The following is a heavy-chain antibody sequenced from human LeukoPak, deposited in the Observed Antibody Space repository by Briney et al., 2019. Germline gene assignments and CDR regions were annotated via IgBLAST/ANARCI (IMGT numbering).Heavy chain of an antibody. CDR2: FDHTGSG. J-gene: IGHJ4*02. CDR1: GYPFTSCHY. CDR3: ARYCTSTTCMLRGFDY. D-gene: IGHD2-2*01. V-gene: IGHV4-38-2*02. Sequence: PGVTLTLICTLSGYPFTSCHYWGWIRPPPGKGLERISNFDHTGSGDYNPSLKSRVTRSVDTSTNQHTLKLRSVTAADTAVYYGARYCTSTTCMLRGFDYWGQGTLVTVSS.